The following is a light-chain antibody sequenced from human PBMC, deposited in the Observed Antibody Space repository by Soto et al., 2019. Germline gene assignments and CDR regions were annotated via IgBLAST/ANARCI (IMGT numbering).Light chain of an antibody. CDR1: NIKSKS. V-gene: IGLV3-21*02. CDR3: QVWDTGNDHVV. CDR2: ADS. Sequence: SYELTQPPSVSVAPGQTARITCGGNNIKSKSVHWYQQRPGQAPVLVVHADSDRPSGIPERFSGSNSENTATLIITRVEAVDEADYYCQVWDTGNDHVVFGGGTKLTVL. J-gene: IGLJ2*01.